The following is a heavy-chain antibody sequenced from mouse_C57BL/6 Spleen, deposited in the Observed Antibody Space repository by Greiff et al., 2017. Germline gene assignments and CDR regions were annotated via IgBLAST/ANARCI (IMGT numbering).Heavy chain of an antibody. CDR2: INPSNGGT. Sequence: VQLQQPGTELVKPGASVKLSCKASGYTFTSYWMHWVKQRPGQGLEWIGNINPSNGGTNYNEKFKSKATLTVDKSSSTAYMQLSSLTSEDSAVYYCAREKRDYYGSSNYAMDYWGQGTSVTVSS. J-gene: IGHJ4*01. CDR3: AREKRDYYGSSNYAMDY. V-gene: IGHV1-53*01. CDR1: GYTFTSYW. D-gene: IGHD1-1*01.